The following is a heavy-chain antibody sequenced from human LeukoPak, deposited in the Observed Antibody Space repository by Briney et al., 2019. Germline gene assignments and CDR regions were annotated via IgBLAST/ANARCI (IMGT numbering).Heavy chain of an antibody. D-gene: IGHD3-3*01. CDR2: IRYDGSNK. CDR3: AKDRQTITIFGVVDTPRANFDY. J-gene: IGHJ4*02. CDR1: GFSFSRYD. V-gene: IGHV3-30*02. Sequence: PGGSLRLSCAASGFSFSRYDIHWVRQAPGKGLEWGAFIRYDGSNKNYADSVKGRFTISRDNFMSTVYLQMNSLRAEDTAVYYCAKDRQTITIFGVVDTPRANFDYWGQGTLVTVSS.